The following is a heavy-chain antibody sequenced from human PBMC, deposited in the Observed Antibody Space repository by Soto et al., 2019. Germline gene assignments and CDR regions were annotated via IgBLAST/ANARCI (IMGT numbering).Heavy chain of an antibody. CDR2: IDPIDSYT. CDR1: GYSFSSYW. CDR3: ARRAHMSRRGETFSYYYYGMDV. Sequence: GESLKISCKGSGYSFSSYWISWVRQMPGKGLEWMGRIDPIDSYTNYSPSFQGHVTISADKSISTAYLQWSSLKASDTAMYYCARRAHMSRRGETFSYYYYGMDVWGQGTTVTVSS. D-gene: IGHD3-16*01. J-gene: IGHJ6*02. V-gene: IGHV5-10-1*01.